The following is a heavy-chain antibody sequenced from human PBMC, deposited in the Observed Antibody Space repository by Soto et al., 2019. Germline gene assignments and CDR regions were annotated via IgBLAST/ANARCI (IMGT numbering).Heavy chain of an antibody. Sequence: QVQLQESGPGLVKPSQTLSLTCTVSGGSISGGGYYWSWLRQHPGRGLEWIGFIYDSGSTYYNPSLKSRVTISVDTSQNQFSLKLSSVTAADTAVYYCARDPNAIFFTWGQGTLVTVSS. V-gene: IGHV4-31*03. CDR3: ARDPNAIFFT. CDR1: GGSISGGGYY. CDR2: IYDSGST. J-gene: IGHJ5*02. D-gene: IGHD3-3*01.